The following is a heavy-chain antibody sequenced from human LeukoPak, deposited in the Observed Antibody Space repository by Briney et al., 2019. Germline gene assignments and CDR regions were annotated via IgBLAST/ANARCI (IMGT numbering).Heavy chain of an antibody. J-gene: IGHJ6*02. Sequence: ASVKVSCKVSGYTLTELSMHWVRQAPGKGLEWMGGFDPEDGETIYAQKFQGRVTMTEDTSTDTAYMELSSLRSEDTAVYYCARDGITIFGVPYYYGMDVWGQGTTVTVSS. CDR3: ARDGITIFGVPYYYGMDV. D-gene: IGHD3-3*01. V-gene: IGHV1-24*01. CDR1: GYTLTELS. CDR2: FDPEDGET.